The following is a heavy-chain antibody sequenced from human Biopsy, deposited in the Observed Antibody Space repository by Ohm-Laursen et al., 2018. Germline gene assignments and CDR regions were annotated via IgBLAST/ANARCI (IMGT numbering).Heavy chain of an antibody. D-gene: IGHD2-15*01. Sequence: SLRLSCTASGFTFNAYWMYWVRQVPGKGLVWVSHIKSVGSWKNYADSVKGQFTISRDNAKNTRYLQMNSLRAEDTAVYYCVSFLKDLNMAVWGQGTTVTVSS. CDR3: VSFLKDLNMAV. CDR2: IKSVGSWK. J-gene: IGHJ6*02. CDR1: GFTFNAYW. V-gene: IGHV3-74*01.